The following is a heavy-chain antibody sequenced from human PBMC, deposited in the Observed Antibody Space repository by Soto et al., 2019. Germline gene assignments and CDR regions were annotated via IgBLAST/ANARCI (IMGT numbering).Heavy chain of an antibody. CDR2: ISGSGGST. D-gene: IGHD5-18*01. J-gene: IGHJ4*02. CDR1: GFTFSSYS. V-gene: IGHV3-23*01. CDR3: AKARGGYSYGLDY. Sequence: GGSLRLSCAASGFTFSSYSMSWVRQAPGKGLEWVSAISGSGGSTYYADSVKGRFTISRDNSKNTLYLQMNSLRAEDTAVYYCAKARGGYSYGLDYWGQGTLVTVSS.